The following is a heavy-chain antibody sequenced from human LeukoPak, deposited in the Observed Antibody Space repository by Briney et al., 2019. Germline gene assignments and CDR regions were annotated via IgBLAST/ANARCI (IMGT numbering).Heavy chain of an antibody. J-gene: IGHJ6*03. Sequence: ASVKVSCKASGYTFTSYGISWVRQAPGQGLEWMGWISAYNGNTNYAQKLQGRVTMTTDTSTGTAYMELRSLRSDDTAVYYCARDPSGGEGYYYYMDVWGKGTTVTVSS. CDR1: GYTFTSYG. D-gene: IGHD6-19*01. V-gene: IGHV1-18*01. CDR2: ISAYNGNT. CDR3: ARDPSGGEGYYYYMDV.